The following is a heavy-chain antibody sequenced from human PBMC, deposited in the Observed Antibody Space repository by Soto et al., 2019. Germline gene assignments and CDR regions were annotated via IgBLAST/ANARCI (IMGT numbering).Heavy chain of an antibody. V-gene: IGHV3-74*01. CDR1: GITFSGFW. Sequence: VPLVESGGGSVQPGGFLRLSCVASGITFSGFWMHWVRQVPGKGLVWVARVDSAGSGTSYADFVKGRFTISRDNAKNTLSLQMDSLRVEDTAVYYCATVFEHWGQGIPVTVSS. CDR3: ATVFEH. J-gene: IGHJ4*02. CDR2: VDSAGSGT.